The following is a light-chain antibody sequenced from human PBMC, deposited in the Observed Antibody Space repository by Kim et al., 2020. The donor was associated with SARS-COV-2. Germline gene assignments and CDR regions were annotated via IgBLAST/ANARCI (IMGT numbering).Light chain of an antibody. V-gene: IGKV3-20*01. J-gene: IGKJ1*01. CDR2: DTS. CDR1: QTFTSTY. Sequence: ETVLTQSPGTLSLSPGERATLSCRASQTFTSTYLAWYQQKPGQAPRLLIYDTSTRATGIPDRFSGSGSGTDFSLTISRLEPEDFAVYYCQQYGTSPGWTFGQGTKVDIK. CDR3: QQYGTSPGWT.